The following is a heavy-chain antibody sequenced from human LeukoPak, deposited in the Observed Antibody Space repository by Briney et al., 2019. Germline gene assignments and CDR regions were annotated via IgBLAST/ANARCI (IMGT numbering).Heavy chain of an antibody. J-gene: IGHJ4*02. CDR1: GFTFSSYS. V-gene: IGHV3-21*01. CDR3: ARFMITFGISDY. CDR2: ISSSSSYI. D-gene: IGHD3-16*01. Sequence: PGGSLRLSCAASGFTFSSYSMNWVRQAPGKGLEWVSSISSSSSYIYYADSVKGRFTISRDNAKNSLYLQMNSLRAEDTAVYYCARFMITFGISDYWGQGTLVTVSS.